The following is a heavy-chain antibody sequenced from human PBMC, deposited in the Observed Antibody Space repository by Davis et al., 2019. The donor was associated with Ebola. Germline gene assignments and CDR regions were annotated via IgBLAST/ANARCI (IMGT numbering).Heavy chain of an antibody. D-gene: IGHD1-1*01. J-gene: IGHJ6*02. V-gene: IGHV1-69*13. Sequence: SVKVSCKASGGTFSSYAISWVRQAPGQGLEWMGGIIPIFGTSNYAQKFQGRVTITADESTSTAYMELSSLRSEDTAVYYCARVKSWERGLYYYYGMDVWGQGTTVTVSS. CDR1: GGTFSSYA. CDR2: IIPIFGTS. CDR3: ARVKSWERGLYYYYGMDV.